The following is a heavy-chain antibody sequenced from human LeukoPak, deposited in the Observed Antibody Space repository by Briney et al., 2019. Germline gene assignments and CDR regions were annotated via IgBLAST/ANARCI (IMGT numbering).Heavy chain of an antibody. V-gene: IGHV3-7*01. Sequence: GGSLRLSCAASGFTFSSYEMNWVRQAPGKGLEWVAHINKDGSEIYYVDSVKGRFTISRDNAKSSLSLQMNSLRVEDTAVYYCARDKVTYWGQGSLVTVSS. CDR2: INKDGSEI. CDR3: ARDKVTY. CDR1: GFTFSSYE. J-gene: IGHJ4*02.